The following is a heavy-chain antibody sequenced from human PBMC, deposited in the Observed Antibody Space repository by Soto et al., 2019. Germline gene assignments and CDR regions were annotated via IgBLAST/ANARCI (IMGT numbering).Heavy chain of an antibody. CDR1: GFTFSSYW. CDR3: ASPSIAAAGTDGIWYYYGMDV. D-gene: IGHD6-13*01. J-gene: IGHJ6*02. V-gene: IGHV3-7*03. CDR2: IKQDGSEK. Sequence: LRLSCAASGFTFSSYWMSWVRQAPGKGLEWVANIKQDGSEKYYVDSVKGRFTISRDNAKNSLYLQMNSLRAEDTAVYYCASPSIAAAGTDGIWYYYGMDVWGQGTTVTVSS.